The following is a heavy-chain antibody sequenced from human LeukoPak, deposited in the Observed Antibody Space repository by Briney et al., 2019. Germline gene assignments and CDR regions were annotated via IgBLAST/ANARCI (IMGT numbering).Heavy chain of an antibody. J-gene: IGHJ3*02. CDR1: GGSFSGYY. Sequence: PSETLSLTCAVYGGSFSGYYWSWIRQPPGKGLEWIGEINHSGSTNYNPSLKSRVTISVDTSKNQLSLKLSSVTAADTAVYYCASARPGYCSGGSCPTGGAFDIWGQGTMVTVSS. V-gene: IGHV4-34*01. CDR2: INHSGST. D-gene: IGHD2-15*01. CDR3: ASARPGYCSGGSCPTGGAFDI.